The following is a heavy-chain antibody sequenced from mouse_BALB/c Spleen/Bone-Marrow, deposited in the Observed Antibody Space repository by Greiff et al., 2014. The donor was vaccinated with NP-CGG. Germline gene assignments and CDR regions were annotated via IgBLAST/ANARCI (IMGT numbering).Heavy chain of an antibody. D-gene: IGHD2-14*01. V-gene: IGHV1-7*01. Sequence: QVQLQQSGAELAKPGASVKMSCKASGYTFTSYWMHWVKQRPGQGLEWIGYINPSTTYSAYNQKFKDKGTLTADKSSSTAYMQLSSLTSEDSAVYYCALYYRYDYFDYWGQGTTLTVSS. CDR1: GYTFTSYW. J-gene: IGHJ2*01. CDR3: ALYYRYDYFDY. CDR2: INPSTTYS.